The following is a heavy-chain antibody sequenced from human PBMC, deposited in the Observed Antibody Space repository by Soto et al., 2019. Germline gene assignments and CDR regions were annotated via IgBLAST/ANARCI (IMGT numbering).Heavy chain of an antibody. CDR1: GGTFSSYA. V-gene: IGHV1-69*01. CDR3: ARGYCSSTSCPDAFDI. D-gene: IGHD2-2*01. Sequence: QVQLVQSGAEVKKPGSSVKVSCKASGGTFSSYAISWVRQAPGQGLEWMGGIIPIFGTANYAQKFQGRGTITADESTSTAYMELSSLRSEDTAVYYCARGYCSSTSCPDAFDIWGQGTMVTVSS. CDR2: IIPIFGTA. J-gene: IGHJ3*02.